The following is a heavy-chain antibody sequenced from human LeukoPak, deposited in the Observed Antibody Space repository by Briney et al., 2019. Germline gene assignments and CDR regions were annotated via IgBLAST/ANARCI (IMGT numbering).Heavy chain of an antibody. CDR3: ARGLGTTTFADFDY. J-gene: IGHJ4*02. V-gene: IGHV1-18*01. CDR1: GYTFTTYG. D-gene: IGHD1-7*01. CDR2: ISTYSGNT. Sequence: ASVKVSCKASGYTFTTYGISWVRQAPGQGPEWMGWISTYSGNTHYAQELQGRVTLTTDTSTSTAYMDLRSLTSDDTAVYYCARGLGTTTFADFDYWGQGTLVTVSS.